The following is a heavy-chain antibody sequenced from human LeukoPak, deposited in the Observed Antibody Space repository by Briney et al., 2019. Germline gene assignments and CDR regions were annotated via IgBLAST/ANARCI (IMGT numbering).Heavy chain of an antibody. Sequence: GGSLRLSCEASGFTLRSYSMNWVRQAPGKGLEWVSSISISSNYIYYADSVKGRFTISRDNDKNSVYLQMNSLRADDTAAYFCARDGHGDGILTGYSYFGMDVWGQGTAVTVSS. CDR3: ARDGHGDGILTGYSYFGMDV. D-gene: IGHD3-9*01. CDR2: ISISSNYI. CDR1: GFTLRSYS. V-gene: IGHV3-21*01. J-gene: IGHJ6*02.